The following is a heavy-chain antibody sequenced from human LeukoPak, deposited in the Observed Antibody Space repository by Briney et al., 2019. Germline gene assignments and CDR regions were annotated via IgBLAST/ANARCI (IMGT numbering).Heavy chain of an antibody. CDR3: AKDLIFFDY. CDR2: ISGSGGFT. J-gene: IGHJ4*02. Sequence: PGGTLRLSCAASGFTFSSYGMSWVRQAPGKGLEWVSAISGSGGFTYYADSVKGRFTISRDNSKNTLYLQMNSLRAEDTAVYYCAKDLIFFDYWGQGTLVTVSS. CDR1: GFTFSSYG. D-gene: IGHD3-16*01. V-gene: IGHV3-23*01.